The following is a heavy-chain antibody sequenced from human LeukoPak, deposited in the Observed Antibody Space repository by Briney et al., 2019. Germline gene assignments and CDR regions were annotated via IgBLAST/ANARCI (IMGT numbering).Heavy chain of an antibody. CDR1: GFTFSSYE. Sequence: PGGSLRLSCKASGFTFSSYEMNWVRQPPGKGPEWVAKMKEDGTEIQYVDSVKGRFTISRDNAKSSLYLQMNSLRVEDTAVYYCATGGAPRGRFENWGQGTLVTVSS. CDR3: ATGGAPRGRFEN. J-gene: IGHJ4*02. CDR2: MKEDGTEI. V-gene: IGHV3-7*01.